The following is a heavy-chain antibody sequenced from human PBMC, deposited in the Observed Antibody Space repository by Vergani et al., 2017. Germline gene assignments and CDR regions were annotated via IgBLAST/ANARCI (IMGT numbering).Heavy chain of an antibody. J-gene: IGHJ6*02. V-gene: IGHV1-46*01. CDR1: GYTFTSYY. D-gene: IGHD3-9*01. CDR3: VRVMYRDEASTGYRLEGMDS. CDR2: INPSGGST. Sequence: QVQLVQSGAEVKKPGASVKFSCKASGYTFTSYYMHWVRQAPGQGLEWMGIINPSGGSTSYEQKFQGRVTMTRDTSKSQFSLELRSVTAADTAVYFCVRVMYRDEASTGYRLEGMDSWGQGTTV.